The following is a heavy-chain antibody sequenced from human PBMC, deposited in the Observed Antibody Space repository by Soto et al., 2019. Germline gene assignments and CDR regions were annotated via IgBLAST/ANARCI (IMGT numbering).Heavy chain of an antibody. Sequence: APVKGSCKGSGYTLTRYDIKWGRQAPGQRVEWMGWMNPNSGNTGYAQKFQGRVTMTRNTSISTAYMELSSLRSEDTAVYYCAREDIAARPYYYYYGMDVWGQGTTVTVSS. J-gene: IGHJ6*02. CDR2: MNPNSGNT. D-gene: IGHD6-6*01. V-gene: IGHV1-8*01. CDR1: GYTLTRYD. CDR3: AREDIAARPYYYYYGMDV.